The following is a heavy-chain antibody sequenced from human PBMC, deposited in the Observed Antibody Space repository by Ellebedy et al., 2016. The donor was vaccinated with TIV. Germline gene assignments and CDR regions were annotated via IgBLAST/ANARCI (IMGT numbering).Heavy chain of an antibody. Sequence: GESLKISCAASGFSFSTYAMSWVRQAPGKGLEWISGISGSEGLTYYADSVEGRFTIIRDNSKNTLYLQMNSLRAEDTAVYYCAKIAPRPYYFDSWGQGTLVTVSS. CDR2: ISGSEGLT. V-gene: IGHV3-23*01. CDR1: GFSFSTYA. D-gene: IGHD2-21*01. CDR3: AKIAPRPYYFDS. J-gene: IGHJ4*02.